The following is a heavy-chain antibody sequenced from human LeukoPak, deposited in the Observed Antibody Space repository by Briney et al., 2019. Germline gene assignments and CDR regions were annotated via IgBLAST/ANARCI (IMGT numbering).Heavy chain of an antibody. D-gene: IGHD5-12*01. CDR3: SRDIATTPVY. Sequence: GGSLRLSCTASGFTFSNYLMLWVPQAPGKALVWLSRITNDESGAPYADSGKGRFTSSRDNAKNTVYLQMNRLRAEDTAVYYFSRDIATTPVYWGQGTPVSVPS. J-gene: IGHJ4*02. V-gene: IGHV3-74*01. CDR1: GFTFSNYL. CDR2: ITNDESGA.